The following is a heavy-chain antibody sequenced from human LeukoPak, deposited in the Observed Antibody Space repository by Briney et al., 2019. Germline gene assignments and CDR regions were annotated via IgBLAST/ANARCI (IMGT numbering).Heavy chain of an antibody. Sequence: QPGGSLRLSCAASGFTFSSYWMHWVRQAPGKGLVWVSRISRDGSSTSYADSVKGRFTISRDDAKNTLYLQMSSLRAEDTAVYYCASPHYYYDSSGYLGDWGQGTLVTVSS. J-gene: IGHJ4*02. CDR3: ASPHYYYDSSGYLGD. CDR1: GFTFSSYW. D-gene: IGHD3-22*01. CDR2: ISRDGSST. V-gene: IGHV3-74*01.